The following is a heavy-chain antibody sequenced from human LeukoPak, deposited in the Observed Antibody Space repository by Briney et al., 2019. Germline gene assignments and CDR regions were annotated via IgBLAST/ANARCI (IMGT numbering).Heavy chain of an antibody. V-gene: IGHV4-59*02. Sequence: SETLSLTCIVSGDSVSGYYWNWIRQPPGKGLEWIGYTHHNGNTLYNPSLKSRVTTSVDTSKNQFSLSLSSVTAADTAVYYCARWEVRLNAFEMWGQGTMVTVSS. CDR2: THHNGNT. D-gene: IGHD3-10*01. CDR1: GDSVSGYY. J-gene: IGHJ3*02. CDR3: ARWEVRLNAFEM.